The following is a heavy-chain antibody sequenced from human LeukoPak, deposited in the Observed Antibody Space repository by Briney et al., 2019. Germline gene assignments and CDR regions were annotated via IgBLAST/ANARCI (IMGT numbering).Heavy chain of an antibody. CDR1: GGSFSGYY. CDR3: ARGQGRDGYNGILDY. CDR2: INPSGTT. J-gene: IGHJ4*02. D-gene: IGHD5-24*01. Sequence: PSETLSLTCAVYGGSFSGYYWTWIRQPPGKGLEWIGEINPSGTTNYNLSLKSRVTISVDRSKNQFSLKLRSVTAADTAVFYCARGQGRDGYNGILDYWGQGALVTVSS. V-gene: IGHV4-34*01.